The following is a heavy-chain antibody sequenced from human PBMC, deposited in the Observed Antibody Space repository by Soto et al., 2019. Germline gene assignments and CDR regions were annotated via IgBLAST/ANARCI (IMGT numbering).Heavy chain of an antibody. D-gene: IGHD3-22*01. CDR3: AKEGGMDYYDSSGYHPAAFDI. V-gene: IGHV3-30*18. CDR1: GFTFSSYG. CDR2: ISYDGSNK. J-gene: IGHJ3*02. Sequence: PGGSLRLSCAASGFTFSSYGMHWVRQAPGKGLEWVAVISYDGSNKYYADSVKGRFTISRDNSKNTLYLQMNSLRAEDTAVYYCAKEGGMDYYDSSGYHPAAFDIWGQGTMVTVSS.